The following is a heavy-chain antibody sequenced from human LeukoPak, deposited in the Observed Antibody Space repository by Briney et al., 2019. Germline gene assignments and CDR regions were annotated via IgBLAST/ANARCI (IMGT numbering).Heavy chain of an antibody. D-gene: IGHD5-18*01. J-gene: IGHJ4*02. CDR3: ASWPSYGLTWEYYFDY. CDR2: ISYDGSNK. CDR1: GFTFSSYA. Sequence: GGSLRLSCAASGFTFSSYAMHWVRQAPGKGLEWVAVISYDGSNKYYADSVKGRFTISRDNSKNTLYLQMNSLRAEDTAVYYCASWPSYGLTWEYYFDYWGQGTLVTVSS. V-gene: IGHV3-30-3*01.